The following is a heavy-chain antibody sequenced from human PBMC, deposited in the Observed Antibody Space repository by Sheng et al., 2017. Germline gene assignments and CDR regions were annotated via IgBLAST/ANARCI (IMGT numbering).Heavy chain of an antibody. D-gene: IGHD6-13*01. CDR2: TRSKAYGGTT. J-gene: IGHJ6*02. Sequence: EVQLVESGGGLVQPGRSLRLSCTTSGFTFGDHAMSWVRQAPGKGLEWVGFTRSKAYGGTTEYAASVKGRFTISRDDSKSIAYLQMNSLNTEDTAVYYCTRKAGGMDVWGQGTTVTVSS. CDR1: GFTFGDHA. CDR3: TRKAGGMDV. V-gene: IGHV3-49*04.